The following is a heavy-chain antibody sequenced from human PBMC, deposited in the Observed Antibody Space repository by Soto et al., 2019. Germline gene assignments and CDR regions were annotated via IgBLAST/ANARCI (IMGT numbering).Heavy chain of an antibody. Sequence: QVQLPQRGAGLLKPSETLSLTCAVYGGSFSGYYWTCIRQPPGKGLEWIVEIHPSGRTNYNPSLKNRVTIPADVSKNHFSVRMTSVTAADTAVYYCARGSPNPRTNYYDYVWGSNRYTNYFDYWGQGTMVTVSS. CDR1: GGSFSGYY. CDR2: IHPSGRT. V-gene: IGHV4-34*02. CDR3: ARGSPNPRTNYYDYVWGSNRYTNYFDY. J-gene: IGHJ4*02. D-gene: IGHD3-16*02.